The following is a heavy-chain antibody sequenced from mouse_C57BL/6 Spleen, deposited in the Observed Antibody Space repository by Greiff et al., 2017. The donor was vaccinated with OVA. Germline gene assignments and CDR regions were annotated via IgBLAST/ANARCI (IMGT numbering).Heavy chain of an antibody. CDR1: GFTFSSYT. CDR2: ISGGGGNT. CDR3: ARRPTGTWYFDV. D-gene: IGHD4-1*02. V-gene: IGHV5-9*01. Sequence: EVHLVESGGGLVKPGGSLKLSCAASGFTFSSYTMSWVRQTPEKRLEWVATISGGGGNTYYPDSVKGRFTISRDNAKNTLYLQMSSLRSEDTALYYCARRPTGTWYFDVWGTGTTVTVSS. J-gene: IGHJ1*03.